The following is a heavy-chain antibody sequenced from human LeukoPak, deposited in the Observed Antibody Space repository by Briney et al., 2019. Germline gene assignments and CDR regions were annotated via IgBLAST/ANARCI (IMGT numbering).Heavy chain of an antibody. CDR2: INPNSGGT. J-gene: IGHJ4*02. V-gene: IGHV1-2*02. D-gene: IGHD3-22*01. CDR3: ARVTGYMIEDYFDY. Sequence: ASVKVSCKASGYTFTGYYMHWVRQAPGQGLEWMGWINPNSGGTNYAQKFQGRVTMTRDTSISTAYMELSRLRSDDTAVYYCARVTGYMIEDYFDYWGQGTLVTVS. CDR1: GYTFTGYY.